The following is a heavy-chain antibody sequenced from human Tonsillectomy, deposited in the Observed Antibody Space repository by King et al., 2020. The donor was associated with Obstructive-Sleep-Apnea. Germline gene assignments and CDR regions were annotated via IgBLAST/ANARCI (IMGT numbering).Heavy chain of an antibody. V-gene: IGHV4-39*07. CDR2: SYYSGST. CDR3: ARSPGYSSGWYWFDP. J-gene: IGHJ5*02. CDR1: GGSISSSSYY. D-gene: IGHD6-19*01. Sequence: QLQESGPGLVKPSETLSLTCTVSGGSISSSSYYWGWIRQPPGKGLEWIGSSYYSGSTDYNPSLKSRVTISVDTSKNQFSLKLSSVTAADTAVYYCARSPGYSSGWYWFDPWGQGTLVTVSS.